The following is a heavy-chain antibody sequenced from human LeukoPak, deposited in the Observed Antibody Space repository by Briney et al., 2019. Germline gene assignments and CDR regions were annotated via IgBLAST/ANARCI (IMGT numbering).Heavy chain of an antibody. J-gene: IGHJ4*02. Sequence: SETLSLTCAVYGGSFSGYYWSWIRQPPGKGLEWIGEINHSGSTNYNPSLESRVTISVDTSKNQFSLKLSSVTAADTAVYYCARVGYSYGTHFDYWGQGTLVTVSS. D-gene: IGHD5-18*01. CDR2: INHSGST. V-gene: IGHV4-34*01. CDR1: GGSFSGYY. CDR3: ARVGYSYGTHFDY.